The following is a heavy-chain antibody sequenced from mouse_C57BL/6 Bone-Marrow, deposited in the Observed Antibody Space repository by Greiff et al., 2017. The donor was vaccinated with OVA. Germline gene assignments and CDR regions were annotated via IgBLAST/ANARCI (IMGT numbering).Heavy chain of an antibody. V-gene: IGHV2-4*01. CDR2: IWSGGST. CDR1: GFSLTSYG. J-gene: IGHJ1*03. Sequence: QVQLQESGPGLVQPSQSLSITCTVSGFSLTSYGVHWVRQPPGKGLEWLGVIWSGGSTDYNAAFISSLSISKDNSKSQVFFKINSLQADDTAICYCAKTGVITTVVATLDWYFDVWGTGTTVTVSS. CDR3: AKTGVITTVVATLDWYFDV. D-gene: IGHD1-1*01.